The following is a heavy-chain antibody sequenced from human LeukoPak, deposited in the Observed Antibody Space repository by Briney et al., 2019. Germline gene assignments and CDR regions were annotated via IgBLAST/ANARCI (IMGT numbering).Heavy chain of an antibody. V-gene: IGHV3-23*01. J-gene: IGHJ4*02. D-gene: IGHD4-23*01. CDR2: ISGSGGST. Sequence: GGSLRLSCAASGFTFDDYGMSWVRQAPGKGLEWVSAISGSGGSTYYADSVKGRFTISRDNSKNTLYLQMNSLRAEDTAVYYCAKDPGPYGGENYFDYWGQGTLVTVSS. CDR3: AKDPGPYGGENYFDY. CDR1: GFTFDDYG.